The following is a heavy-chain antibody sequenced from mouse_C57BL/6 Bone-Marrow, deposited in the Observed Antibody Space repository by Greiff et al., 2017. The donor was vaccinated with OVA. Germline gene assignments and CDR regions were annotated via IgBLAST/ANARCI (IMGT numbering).Heavy chain of an antibody. CDR3: ARRDVADYYARDY. CDR2: SDPSDSYT. D-gene: IGHD1-1*01. J-gene: IGHJ4*01. V-gene: IGHV1-69*01. CDR1: GYTFTSYW. Sequence: VQLQQPGAELVMPGASVKLSCKASGYTFTSYWMHWVKRRPGQGLEWIGESDPSDSYTNYNQKFKGKSTLTVAKSSSTAYLQLRSLTSEDSAVYDGARRDVADYYARDYGGRGTWVTVTA.